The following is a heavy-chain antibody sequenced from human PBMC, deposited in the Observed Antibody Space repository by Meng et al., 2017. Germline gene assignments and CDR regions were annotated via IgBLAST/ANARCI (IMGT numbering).Heavy chain of an antibody. CDR1: GVTFSDYY. J-gene: IGHJ4*02. D-gene: IGHD6-25*01. Sequence: QVLLVVVGGGLVNPGGSLRLPWAASGVTFSDYYMGWIRQAPGKGLEWVSYISSSGSTIYYADSVKGRFTISRDNAKNSLYLQMNSLRAEDTAVYYCARDRSSSAIIPIGYWGQGTLVTVSS. CDR2: ISSSGSTI. V-gene: IGHV3-11*01. CDR3: ARDRSSSAIIPIGY.